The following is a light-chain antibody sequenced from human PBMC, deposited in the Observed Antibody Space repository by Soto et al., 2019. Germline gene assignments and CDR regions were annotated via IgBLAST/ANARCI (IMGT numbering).Light chain of an antibody. J-gene: IGLJ3*02. Sequence: QSVLTQPPSASGSPGQSVTISCTGTSSDVGGYNYVSWYQQHPGKAPKLIIYEVSKRPSGVPDRFSGSKSGNTASLTVSGLQAEDEADYYCSSYAGSNNSVFGGGTKLTVL. V-gene: IGLV2-8*01. CDR3: SSYAGSNNSV. CDR2: EVS. CDR1: SSDVGGYNY.